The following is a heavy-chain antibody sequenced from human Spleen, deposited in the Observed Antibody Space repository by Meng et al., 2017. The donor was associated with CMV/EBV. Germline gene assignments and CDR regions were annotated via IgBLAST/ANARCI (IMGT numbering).Heavy chain of an antibody. Sequence: GESLKISCAASGFTFSGYSMNWVRQAPGKGLEWVSSISADATRIFYADSVRGRFTISRDNAKNSLYLQMNSLRAEDTAVYYCARDRRQSISSGGSLAGVYGMDVWGQGTTVTVSS. D-gene: IGHD2-15*01. V-gene: IGHV3-21*01. CDR1: GFTFSGYS. CDR2: ISADATRI. CDR3: ARDRRQSISSGGSLAGVYGMDV. J-gene: IGHJ6*02.